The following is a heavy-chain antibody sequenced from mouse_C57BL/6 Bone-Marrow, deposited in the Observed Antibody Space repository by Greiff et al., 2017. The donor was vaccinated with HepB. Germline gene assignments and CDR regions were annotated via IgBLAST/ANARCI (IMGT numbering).Heavy chain of an antibody. V-gene: IGHV1-82*01. Sequence: QVQLQQSGPELVKPGASVKISCKASGYAFSSSWMNWVKQRPGKGLEWIGRIYPGDGDTNYNGKFKGKATLTAAKSSSTAYMQLSSLTSEDSAVYFCARRGYYGSRPTWYFDVWGTGTTVTVSS. CDR3: ARRGYYGSRPTWYFDV. D-gene: IGHD1-1*01. CDR2: IYPGDGDT. CDR1: GYAFSSSW. J-gene: IGHJ1*03.